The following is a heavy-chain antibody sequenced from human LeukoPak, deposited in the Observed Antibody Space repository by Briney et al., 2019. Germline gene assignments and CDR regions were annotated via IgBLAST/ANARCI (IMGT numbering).Heavy chain of an antibody. CDR3: AGDWNGDHVIEY. V-gene: IGHV3-66*01. Sequence: PGGSLRLSCAASGITVSTNYMSWVRQAPGKGLEWVLVIYTDDSTYYTDSVKGRFAISRDISKNTLYLQMNSLRGDDTAVYYCAGDWNGDHVIEYWGQGTLVTVSS. D-gene: IGHD3-16*01. J-gene: IGHJ4*02. CDR2: IYTDDST. CDR1: GITVSTNY.